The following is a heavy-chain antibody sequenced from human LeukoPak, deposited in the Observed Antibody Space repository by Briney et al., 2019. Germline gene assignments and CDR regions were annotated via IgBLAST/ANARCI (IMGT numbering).Heavy chain of an antibody. V-gene: IGHV3-21*01. Sequence: GGSLRLSCAASGFTFSSYAMSWVRQAPGKGLEWVSSISSSSSYIYYADSVKGRFTISRDNAKNSLYLQMNSLRAEDTAVYYCARGTAMAHFDYWGQGTLVTVSS. CDR3: ARGTAMAHFDY. CDR2: ISSSSSYI. CDR1: GFTFSSYA. J-gene: IGHJ4*02. D-gene: IGHD5-18*01.